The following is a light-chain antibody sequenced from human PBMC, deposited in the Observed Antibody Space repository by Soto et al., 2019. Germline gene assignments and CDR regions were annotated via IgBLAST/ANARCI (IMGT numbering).Light chain of an antibody. CDR3: QQYYSTPRT. J-gene: IGKJ1*01. CDR2: WAS. V-gene: IGKV4-1*01. CDR1: QSVLYSSNNKNY. Sequence: KSSQSVLYSSNNKNYLAWYQQKPGQPPKLLIYWASTRESGVPDRFSGSGSGTDFTLTISSLQAEDVAVYYCQQYYSTPRTFGQGTKVDIK.